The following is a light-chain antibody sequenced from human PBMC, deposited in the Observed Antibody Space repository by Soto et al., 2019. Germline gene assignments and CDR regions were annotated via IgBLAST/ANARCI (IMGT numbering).Light chain of an antibody. CDR1: QGISSG. V-gene: IGKV1D-12*01. Sequence: PSSVSASVGDRVTITCRASQGISSGLAWYQRKPGKAPELLIYAASSLQSGVPSRFSGSGSGTEFTLTISSLQPEDFAMYYCLQANSFPLTFGGGTKVDIK. J-gene: IGKJ4*01. CDR2: AAS. CDR3: LQANSFPLT.